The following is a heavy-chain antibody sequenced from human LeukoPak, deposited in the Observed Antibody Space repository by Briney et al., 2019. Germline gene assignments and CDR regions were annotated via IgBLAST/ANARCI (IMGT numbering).Heavy chain of an antibody. CDR3: ARHAYYYGSGVSGMDV. CDR2: IYYSGST. CDR1: GGSISSYY. D-gene: IGHD3-10*01. J-gene: IGHJ6*02. V-gene: IGHV4-59*08. Sequence: SETLSLTCTVSGGSISSYYWSWIRQPPGKGLEWIGCIYYSGSTNYNPSLKSRVTISVDTSKNQFSLKLSSVTAADTAVYYCARHAYYYGSGVSGMDVWGQGTTVTVSS.